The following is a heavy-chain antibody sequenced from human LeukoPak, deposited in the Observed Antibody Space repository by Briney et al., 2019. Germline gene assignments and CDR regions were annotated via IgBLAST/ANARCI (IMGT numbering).Heavy chain of an antibody. CDR3: AKPTRTGPAKAFDY. CDR2: ISSSGSTI. J-gene: IGHJ4*02. V-gene: IGHV3-11*01. CDR1: GFTFTDYY. Sequence: GGSLRLSCAASGFTFTDYYISWIRQAPGKGLEWLSYISSSGSTIYYADSVKGRFTISRDNAKNSLYLQMNSLRAEDTAIYYCAKPTRTGPAKAFDYWGQGTLVTVSS. D-gene: IGHD3/OR15-3a*01.